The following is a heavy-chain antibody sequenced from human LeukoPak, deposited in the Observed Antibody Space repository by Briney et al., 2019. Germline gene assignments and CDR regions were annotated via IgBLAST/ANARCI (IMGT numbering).Heavy chain of an antibody. CDR2: IKRDGSDK. CDR3: ARNARDSVFDL. Sequence: GGSLRLSCAASGFTFSRNGMHWVRQAPGKGLEWVAVIKRDGSDKYYPDSVTGRFTISRDNSKSTLYLQMNSLRADDTAVYYCARNARDSVFDLWGQGTMVTVSP. J-gene: IGHJ3*01. V-gene: IGHV3-33*01. CDR1: GFTFSRNG.